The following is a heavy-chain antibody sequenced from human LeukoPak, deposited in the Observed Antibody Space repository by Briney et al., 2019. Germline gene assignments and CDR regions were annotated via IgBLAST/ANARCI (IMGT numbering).Heavy chain of an antibody. CDR1: GGSVSSYY. CDR3: ARGRKSSGGNWFDP. V-gene: IGHV4-4*07. D-gene: IGHD3-10*01. J-gene: IGHJ5*02. Sequence: PSETLSLTCAVSGGSVSSYYWSWIRQPAGKGLEWIGRIYTSGSTNYNPSLKSRVTMSVDTSKNQFSLKLSSVTAADTAVYYCARGRKSSGGNWFDPWGQGTLVTVSS. CDR2: IYTSGST.